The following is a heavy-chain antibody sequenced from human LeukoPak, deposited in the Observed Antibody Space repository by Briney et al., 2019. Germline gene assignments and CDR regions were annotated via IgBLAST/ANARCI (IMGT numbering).Heavy chain of an antibody. CDR3: ARGGSGSYYDY. D-gene: IGHD3-10*01. CDR2: ISAYNGDT. Sequence: ASVKVSCKASGYTFTGYYMHWVRQAPGQGLEWVGWISAYNGDTKYPEIFQDRVTMTRDTSTNTVYMELRNLRSDDTAVYYCARGGSGSYYDYWGQGTLVTVSS. CDR1: GYTFTGYY. V-gene: IGHV1-18*04. J-gene: IGHJ4*02.